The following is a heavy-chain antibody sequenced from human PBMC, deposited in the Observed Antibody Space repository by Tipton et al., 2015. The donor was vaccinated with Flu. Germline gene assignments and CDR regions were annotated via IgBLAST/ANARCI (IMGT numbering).Heavy chain of an antibody. CDR1: GFTFSSHE. V-gene: IGHV3-48*03. Sequence: SLRLSCAASGFTFSSHEMNWVRQAPGKGLEWVSYISSSGSTIYYADSVKGRFTISRDNAKNSLYLQMNSLRAEGTAVYYCASEGYYFDYWGQGTLVTVSS. CDR2: ISSSGSTI. J-gene: IGHJ4*02. CDR3: ASEGYYFDY.